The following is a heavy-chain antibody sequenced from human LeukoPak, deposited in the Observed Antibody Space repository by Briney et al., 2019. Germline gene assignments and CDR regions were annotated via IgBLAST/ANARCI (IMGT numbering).Heavy chain of an antibody. CDR1: GGTFSSYA. CDR2: IIPIFGTA. V-gene: IGHV1-69*05. J-gene: IGHJ6*03. CDR3: AVDTAMVTGSSYYYYYMYV. D-gene: IGHD5-18*01. Sequence: SVKVSCKASGGTFSSYAISWVRQAPGQGLEWMGGIIPIFGTANYAQKFQGRVTITTDESTSTAYMELSSLRSEDTAVYYCAVDTAMVTGSSYYYYYMYVWGKGTTVTVSS.